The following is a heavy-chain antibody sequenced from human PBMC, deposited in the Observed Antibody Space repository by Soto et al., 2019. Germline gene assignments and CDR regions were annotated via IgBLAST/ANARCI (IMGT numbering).Heavy chain of an antibody. CDR3: AKSGDLGWSDTGYLDT. CDR1: GLNFRTFP. Sequence: PGGSLRLSCAASGLNFRTFPMTWVRQAPGKGLEWVSTISDVHSSYYADSVKGRFTVSRDNSKSTLFLQMNSLRAEDTAVYYCAKSGDLGWSDTGYLDTWGQGTLVTVSS. J-gene: IGHJ4*02. CDR2: ISDVHSS. D-gene: IGHD3-3*01. V-gene: IGHV3-23*01.